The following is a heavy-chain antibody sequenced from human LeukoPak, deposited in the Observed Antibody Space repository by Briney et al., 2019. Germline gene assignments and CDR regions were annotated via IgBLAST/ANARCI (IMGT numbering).Heavy chain of an antibody. CDR1: GFTFSDYY. D-gene: IGHD5-24*01. V-gene: IGHV3-11*03. J-gene: IGHJ4*02. Sequence: GGSLRLSCAVSGFTFSDYYMSWIRQAPGKGLEWVSYISSSSSYTNYADSVKGRFTISRDNAKNSLYLQMNSLRAEDTAVYYCATKGRDGYNYVDYWGQGTLVTVSS. CDR3: ATKGRDGYNYVDY. CDR2: ISSSSSYT.